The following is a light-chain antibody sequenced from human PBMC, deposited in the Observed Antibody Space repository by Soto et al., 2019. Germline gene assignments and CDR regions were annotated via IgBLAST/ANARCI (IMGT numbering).Light chain of an antibody. CDR3: SSYISSITSHV. Sequence: QSALTQPPSVSGSPGQSVTISCSGSSSDVGSHRSVSWYKQAPGTSPQLIIFEVNNRPSGVPDRFSESKSGNTASLTISGLQPEDEAHYYCSSYISSITSHVFGTGTKLTFL. V-gene: IGLV2-18*02. CDR2: EVN. J-gene: IGLJ1*01. CDR1: SSDVGSHRS.